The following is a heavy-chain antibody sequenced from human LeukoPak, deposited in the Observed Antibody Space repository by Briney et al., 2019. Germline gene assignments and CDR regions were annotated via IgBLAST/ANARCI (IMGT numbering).Heavy chain of an antibody. CDR3: ARERRCSAGSCYAADLDS. D-gene: IGHD2-15*01. CDR1: ADIFSSYA. CDR2: IIPLTGVV. V-gene: IGHV1-69*04. Sequence: ASVKVSCKTSADIFSSYAINWVRQPPGQGLEWMGRIIPLTGVVNYGQKLQTRVTISADKSTSTAYMEVSSLRFEDTAVYFCARERRCSAGSCYAADLDSWGQGTLVTVSS. J-gene: IGHJ4*02.